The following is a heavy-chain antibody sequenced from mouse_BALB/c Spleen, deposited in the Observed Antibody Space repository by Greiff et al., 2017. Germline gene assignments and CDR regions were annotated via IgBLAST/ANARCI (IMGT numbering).Heavy chain of an antibody. V-gene: IGHV6-6*02. CDR2: IRLKSNNYAT. D-gene: IGHD2-3*01. Sequence: EVMLVESGGGLVQPGGSMKLSCVASGFTFSNYWMNWVRQSPEKGLEWVAEIRLKSNNYATHYAESVKGRFTISRDDSKSSVYLQMNNLRAEDTGIYYCTNYDGYYAWFAYWGQGTLVTVSA. CDR3: TNYDGYYAWFAY. J-gene: IGHJ3*01. CDR1: GFTFSNYW.